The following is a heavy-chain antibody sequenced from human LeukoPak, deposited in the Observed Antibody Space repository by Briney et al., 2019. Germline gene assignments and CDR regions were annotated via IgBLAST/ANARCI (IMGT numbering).Heavy chain of an antibody. J-gene: IGHJ4*02. CDR1: GFTFSSKS. CDR3: ARGPGITVGGTFDY. V-gene: IGHV3-48*04. CDR2: ISFSSKTI. D-gene: IGHD6-13*01. Sequence: GGSLRLSCAASGFTFSSKSLNWVRQAPGKGLEWVSFISFSSKTIYYADSVKGRFTISRDNAKNSLYLQMNSLRAEDTAVYYCARGPGITVGGTFDYWGQGTLVTVSS.